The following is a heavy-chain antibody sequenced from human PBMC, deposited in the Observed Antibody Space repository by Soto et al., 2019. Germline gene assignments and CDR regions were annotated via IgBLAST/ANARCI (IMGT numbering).Heavy chain of an antibody. CDR2: IYPGDSDT. CDR3: ARHPVGADYYYYGMDV. D-gene: IGHD1-26*01. V-gene: IGHV5-51*01. Sequence: GESLKISCKGSGYSFTSYWIGWVRQMPGKGLEWMGIIYPGDSDTRYSPSFQGQVTISADKSISTAYLQWSSLKASDTAMYYCARHPVGADYYYYGMDVWGQGTTVTVSS. J-gene: IGHJ6*02. CDR1: GYSFTSYW.